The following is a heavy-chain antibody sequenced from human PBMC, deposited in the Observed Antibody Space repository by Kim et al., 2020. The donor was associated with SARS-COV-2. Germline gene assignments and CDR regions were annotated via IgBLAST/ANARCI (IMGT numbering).Heavy chain of an antibody. CDR3: ARDLGRGDFWSGYGMDV. J-gene: IGHJ6*02. CDR2: IIPIFGTA. V-gene: IGHV1-69*13. CDR1: GGTFSSYA. Sequence: SVKVSCKASGGTFSSYAISWVRQAPGQGLEWMGGIIPIFGTANYAQKFQGRVTITADESTSTAYMELSSLRSEDTAVYYCARDLGRGDFWSGYGMDVWGQGTTVTVSS. D-gene: IGHD3-3*01.